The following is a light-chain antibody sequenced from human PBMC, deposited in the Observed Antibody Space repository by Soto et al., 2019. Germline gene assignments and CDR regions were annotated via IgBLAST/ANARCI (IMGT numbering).Light chain of an antibody. J-gene: IGKJ5*01. CDR2: DAS. CDR3: PHYHGWPIT. CDR1: QRVSSH. Sequence: EIVMTQSPATLSVSPGEVATVSCRASQRVSSHLAWYQHKPGQAPRLLFYDASTRATGIPARFSGSGSGTEFTRTISSLQSEDFAVDYWPHYHGWPITFGQGTRLESK. V-gene: IGKV3-15*01.